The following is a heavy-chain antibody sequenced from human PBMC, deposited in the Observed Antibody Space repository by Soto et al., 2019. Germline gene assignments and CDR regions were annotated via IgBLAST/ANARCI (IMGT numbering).Heavy chain of an antibody. CDR1: GFTFSSYA. CDR2: ISGSGGST. V-gene: IGHV3-23*01. J-gene: IGHJ6*02. CDR3: AGGRTVEMATIPLGYYYYGMDV. Sequence: GGSLRLSCAASGFTFSSYAMSWVRQAPGKGLEWVSAISGSGGSTYYADSVKGRFTISRDNSKNTLYLQMNSLRAEDTAVYYCAGGRTVEMATIPLGYYYYGMDVWGQGTTVTVSS. D-gene: IGHD3-16*01.